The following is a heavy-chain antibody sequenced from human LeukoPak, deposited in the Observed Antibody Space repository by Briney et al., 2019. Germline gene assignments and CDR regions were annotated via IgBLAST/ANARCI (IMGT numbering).Heavy chain of an antibody. J-gene: IGHJ4*02. D-gene: IGHD3-9*01. Sequence: GGSLRLSCAASGFTFSSYAMSWVRQAPGKGLEWVSAISGSGGSTYYADSVKGRFTISRDNSKNTLYLQMNSLRAEDTAVYYCAKDSQYDILTGYYRYFDYWGQGTLVTVSS. V-gene: IGHV3-23*01. CDR1: GFTFSSYA. CDR3: AKDSQYDILTGYYRYFDY. CDR2: ISGSGGST.